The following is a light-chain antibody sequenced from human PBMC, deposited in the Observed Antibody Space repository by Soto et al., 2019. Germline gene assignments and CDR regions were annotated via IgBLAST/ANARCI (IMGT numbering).Light chain of an antibody. CDR1: QSIGGF. CDR3: QPSYSTPLT. V-gene: IGKV1-39*01. CDR2: AAS. J-gene: IGKJ4*01. Sequence: DIQMTQSPSSLSVSVGDRVTITCRASQSIGGFLNWYQQKLGKAPKLMIYAASSLQSGVPSRFSGSGSGTDFTLTISSLQPEDFATYYCQPSYSTPLTFGGGTKVEI.